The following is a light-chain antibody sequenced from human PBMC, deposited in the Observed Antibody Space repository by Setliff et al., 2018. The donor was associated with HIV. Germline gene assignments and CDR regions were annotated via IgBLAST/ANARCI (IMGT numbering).Light chain of an antibody. CDR1: SSDFGGYNY. CDR2: DVS. J-gene: IGLJ1*01. V-gene: IGLV2-14*03. CDR3: SSYTSRNTYV. Sequence: SVLTQPASVSGSPGQSITISCTGASSDFGGYNYVSWYEQHPGKAPKLMIYDVSKRPSGVSNRFSGSKSGNTASLTISGLQAEDEADYYCSSYTSRNTYVFGTGTKV.